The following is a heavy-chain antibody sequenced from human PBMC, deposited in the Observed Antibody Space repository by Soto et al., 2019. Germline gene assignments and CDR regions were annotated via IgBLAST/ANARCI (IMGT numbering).Heavy chain of an antibody. CDR3: ARDGSMVRGVKTYYYYGMDV. CDR2: IIPIFGTA. J-gene: IGHJ6*02. V-gene: IGHV1-69*01. CDR1: GGTFSSYA. Sequence: QVQLVQSGAEVKKPGSSVKVSCKASGGTFSSYAISWVRQAPGQGLEWMGGIIPIFGTANYAQKFQGRVTITAGESTSTAYLELSSLRSEDTAVYYCARDGSMVRGVKTYYYYGMDVWGQGTTVTVSS. D-gene: IGHD3-10*01.